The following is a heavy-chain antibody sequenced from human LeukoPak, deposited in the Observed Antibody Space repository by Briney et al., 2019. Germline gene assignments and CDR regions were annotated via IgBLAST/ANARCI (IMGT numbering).Heavy chain of an antibody. Sequence: GGSLRLSCAASGFTFSSYSMNWVRQAPGKGLEWVSSISSSSSYIYYADSVKGRFTISRDNAKNSPYLQMNSLRAEDTAVYYCARDLRITIFGVVIADYYYYYYMDVWGKGTTVTVSS. J-gene: IGHJ6*03. CDR1: GFTFSSYS. D-gene: IGHD3-3*01. CDR3: ARDLRITIFGVVIADYYYYYYMDV. V-gene: IGHV3-21*01. CDR2: ISSSSSYI.